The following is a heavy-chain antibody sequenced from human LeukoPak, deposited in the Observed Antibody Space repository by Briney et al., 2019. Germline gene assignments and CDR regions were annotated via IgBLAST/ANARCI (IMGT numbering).Heavy chain of an antibody. CDR3: ARGRYRGSYYYYMDV. CDR2: INHSGST. CDR1: GGSFSGYY. D-gene: IGHD4-11*01. J-gene: IGHJ6*03. V-gene: IGHV4-34*01. Sequence: SETLSLTCAVYGGSFSGYYWSWIRQPPGKGLEWIGEINHSGSTTYIPSLKSRVTISVDTSNIQFSLKLSSVAAADTSVYYCARGRYRGSYYYYMDVWGKGTTVTVSS.